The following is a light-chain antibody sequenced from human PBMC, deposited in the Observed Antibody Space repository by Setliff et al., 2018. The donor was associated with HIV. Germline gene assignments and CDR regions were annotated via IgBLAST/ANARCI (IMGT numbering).Light chain of an antibody. CDR1: SSDLDGYNY. V-gene: IGLV2-14*03. Sequence: QSALTQPAAVSGSPGQSITISCTGTSSDLDGYNYVSWYQQHPDKAPKLIIYDDSDRPSGVPTRFSGSKSGNTASLTISGLQADDEADYYCCSYTSKTTGYVFGTGTKVTVL. J-gene: IGLJ1*01. CDR2: DDS. CDR3: CSYTSKTTGYV.